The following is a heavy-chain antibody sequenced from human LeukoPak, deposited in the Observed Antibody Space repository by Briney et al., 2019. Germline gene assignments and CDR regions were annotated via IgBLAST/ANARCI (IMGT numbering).Heavy chain of an antibody. CDR3: ARDVLLWFGETDYFDY. J-gene: IGHJ4*02. CDR1: GFTFSTYN. D-gene: IGHD3-10*01. V-gene: IGHV3-48*04. Sequence: GGSLRLSCAASGFTFSTYNMNWVRQAPGKGLEWVSKISSSSSTIYYADSVKGRFTISRDNAKNSLYLQMNSLRAEDTAVYYCARDVLLWFGETDYFDYWGQGTLVTVSS. CDR2: ISSSSSTI.